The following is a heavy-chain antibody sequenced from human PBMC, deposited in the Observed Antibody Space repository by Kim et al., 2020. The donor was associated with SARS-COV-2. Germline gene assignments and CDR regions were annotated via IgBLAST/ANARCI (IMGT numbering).Heavy chain of an antibody. J-gene: IGHJ5*02. V-gene: IGHV7-4-1*02. CDR3: ARDSDLHYYDSSGYPRGNWFDP. Sequence: ASVKVSCKASGYTFTSYAMNWVRQAPGQGLEWMGWINTNTGNPTYAQGFTGRFVFSLDTSVSTAYLQISSLKAEDTAVYYCARDSDLHYYDSSGYPRGNWFDPWGQGTLVTVSS. CDR2: INTNTGNP. D-gene: IGHD3-22*01. CDR1: GYTFTSYA.